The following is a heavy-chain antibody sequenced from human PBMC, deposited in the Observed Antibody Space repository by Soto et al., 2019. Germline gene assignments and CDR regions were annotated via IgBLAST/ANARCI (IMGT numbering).Heavy chain of an antibody. CDR2: IGYSTSTI. V-gene: IGHV3-11*01. J-gene: IGHJ4*02. CDR3: ARDSGRSSMARGAADY. Sequence: QVQLVESGGGLVKPGGSLRLSCEASGFTFSHYYMSWIRQAPGKGLEWVSYIGYSTSTIYYADSVKGRFTISRDNAQKALYLQRNSLSADDPGVYYGARDSGRSSMARGAADYWGLGTPV. D-gene: IGHD3-10*01. CDR1: GFTFSHYY.